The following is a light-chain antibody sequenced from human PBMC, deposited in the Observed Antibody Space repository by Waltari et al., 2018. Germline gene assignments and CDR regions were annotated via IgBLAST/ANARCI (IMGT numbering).Light chain of an antibody. CDR3: CSYAGSSTWV. J-gene: IGLJ3*02. V-gene: IGLV2-23*01. CDR2: EGS. CDR1: SSYVWNYNF. Sequence: QSALTQPASVSGSPGQSITISCTGTSSYVWNYNFVSWYQQHPGKAPELIIYEGSKRPSGISNRFSGSKSGNTASPTISGLQAEDEGDYYCCSYAGSSTWVFGGGTKLTVL.